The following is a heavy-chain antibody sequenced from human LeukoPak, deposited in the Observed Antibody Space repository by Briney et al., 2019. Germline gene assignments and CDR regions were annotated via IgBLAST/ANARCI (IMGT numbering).Heavy chain of an antibody. CDR1: GFTFSSYS. CDR3: AKDSTLRFFPY. V-gene: IGHV3-21*04. J-gene: IGHJ4*02. Sequence: GGSLRLSCAASGFTFSSYSMNWVRQAPGKGLEWVSSISSSSGYIYYADSVKGRFTISRDNSKNTLYLQMNSLRAEDTAVYYCAKDSTLRFFPYWGQGTLVTVSS. D-gene: IGHD3-3*01. CDR2: ISSSSGYI.